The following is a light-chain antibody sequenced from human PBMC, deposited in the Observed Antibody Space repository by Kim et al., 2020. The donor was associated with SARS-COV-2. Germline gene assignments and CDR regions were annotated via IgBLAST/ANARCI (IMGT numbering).Light chain of an antibody. CDR3: QSYNRDNVL. CDR1: RGSSDEKY. Sequence: GKTGTTPGTGTRGSSDEKYVQWYQQRPGGVPTTVIYEDDQRPSGVSDRFSGSIDNSSNSASLTISGLRTEDEADYYCQSYNRDNVLFGGGTQLTVL. CDR2: EDD. J-gene: IGLJ2*01. V-gene: IGLV6-57*02.